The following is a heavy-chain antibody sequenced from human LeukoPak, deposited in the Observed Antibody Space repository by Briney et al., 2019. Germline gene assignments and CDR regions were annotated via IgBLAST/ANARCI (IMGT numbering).Heavy chain of an antibody. CDR2: INHSGST. CDR3: ARGKWLRSSFDY. D-gene: IGHD5-12*01. Sequence: GSLRLSCAASGFTFSSYAMSWIRQPPGKGLEWIGEINHSGSTNYNPSLKSRVTISVDTSKNQFSLKLSSVTAADTAVYYCARGKWLRSSFDYWGQGTLVTVSS. V-gene: IGHV4-34*01. J-gene: IGHJ4*02. CDR1: GFTFSSYA.